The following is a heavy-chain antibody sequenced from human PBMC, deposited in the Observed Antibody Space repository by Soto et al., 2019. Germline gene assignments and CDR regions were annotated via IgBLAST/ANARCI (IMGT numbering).Heavy chain of an antibody. CDR2: FRESGGTT. V-gene: IGHV3-23*01. CDR1: GFTFSSSA. CDR3: AKDSHWAFISPTHDS. D-gene: IGHD3-16*01. Sequence: VQLSESGGGLVQPGGSLRLSCAASGFTFSSSAMSWVRQAPGKGLEWVSTFRESGGTTHYADSVKGRFTISRDTSRNMLYLQMNSVRAEDTAIYYCAKDSHWAFISPTHDSWGQGTLVTVSS. J-gene: IGHJ4*02.